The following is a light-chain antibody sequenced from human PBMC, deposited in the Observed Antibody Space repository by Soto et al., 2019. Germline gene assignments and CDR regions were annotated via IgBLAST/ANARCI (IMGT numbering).Light chain of an antibody. J-gene: IGKJ4*01. CDR3: QQHYTSPLT. V-gene: IGKV4-1*01. Sequence: DIVLTQSPAYLAVSLGETATVNCTSSQSVFYTSNRKNNLAWYQLKPGQPPKLLIYWASARGSGVPDRFSGSGAETDFSLTITDLLAEDVAVYFCQQHYTSPLTFGGGTKLEI. CDR1: QSVFYTSNRKNN. CDR2: WAS.